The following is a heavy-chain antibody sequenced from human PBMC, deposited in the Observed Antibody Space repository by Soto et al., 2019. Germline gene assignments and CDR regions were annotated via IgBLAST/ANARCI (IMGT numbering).Heavy chain of an antibody. CDR3: ARHSSSWNEVPLYSSYGMDV. Sequence: SPTLSLTCAISGDSVSSNSAAWNWIRQSPSRGLEWLGRTYYRSKRYNDYAVSVKSRITINPDTSKNQFSLQLNSVTPEDTAVYYCARHSSSWNEVPLYSSYGMDVWGQGTTVTVSS. D-gene: IGHD6-13*01. CDR2: TYYRSKRYN. J-gene: IGHJ6*02. V-gene: IGHV6-1*01. CDR1: GDSVSSNSAA.